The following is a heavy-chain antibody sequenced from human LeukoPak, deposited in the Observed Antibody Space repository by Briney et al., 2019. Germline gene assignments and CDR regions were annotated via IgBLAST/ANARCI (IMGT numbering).Heavy chain of an antibody. D-gene: IGHD3-22*01. J-gene: IGHJ4*02. CDR3: ARRYYYDSSGYWAY. V-gene: IGHV4-39*01. CDR1: GGSISSSSYY. Sequence: SETLSLTCTVSGGSISSSSYYWGWIRQPPEKGLVWIGSIYYSGSTYYNPSLKSRVTISVDTSKNQFSLKLSSVTAADTAVYYCARRYYYDSSGYWAYGGQGTLVTVSS. CDR2: IYYSGST.